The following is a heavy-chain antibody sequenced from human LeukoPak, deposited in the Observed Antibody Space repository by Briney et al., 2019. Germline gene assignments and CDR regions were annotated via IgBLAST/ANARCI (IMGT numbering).Heavy chain of an antibody. D-gene: IGHD5-18*01. J-gene: IGHJ4*02. CDR2: ISSSSSYI. CDR3: ARDFKTRGYSDY. CDR1: GFTFSSYS. Sequence: GSLRLSCAASGFTFSSYSMNWVRQAPGKGLEWVSSISSSSSYIYYADSVKGRFTISRDNAKNSLYLQMNSLRAEDTAVYYCARDFKTRGYSDYWGQGTLVTVSS. V-gene: IGHV3-21*01.